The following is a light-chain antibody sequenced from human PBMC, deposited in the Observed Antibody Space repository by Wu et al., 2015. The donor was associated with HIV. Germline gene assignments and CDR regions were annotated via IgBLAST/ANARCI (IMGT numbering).Light chain of an antibody. V-gene: IGKV3-11*01. J-gene: IGKJ5*01. Sequence: EIVLTQSPATLSFSPGERATLSCRASRSVSGTLAWYQQKPGQALRLLIYDASNRATGVPARFSGSGSFTDFTLTISSLEPEDSAVYYCQQHSNWPLTFGHGTRLEIK. CDR1: RSVSGT. CDR2: DAS. CDR3: QQHSNWPLT.